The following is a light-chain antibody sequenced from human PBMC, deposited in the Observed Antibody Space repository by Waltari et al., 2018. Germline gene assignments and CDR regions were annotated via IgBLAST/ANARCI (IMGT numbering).Light chain of an antibody. CDR2: GAS. CDR3: QKYDISPLT. V-gene: IGKV3-20*01. J-gene: IGKJ4*01. Sequence: EIVLTQSPGTLSLSPGERATLSCSASQTVKTTYLAWYQQKPGQAPTLLIYGASSRATGIPDRFSGRGSGTDFSLTISSLETEDFAVYYCQKYDISPLTFGGGTKVEIK. CDR1: QTVKTTY.